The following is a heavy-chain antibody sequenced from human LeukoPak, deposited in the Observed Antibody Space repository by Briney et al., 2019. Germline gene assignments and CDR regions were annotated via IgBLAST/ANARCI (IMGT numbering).Heavy chain of an antibody. CDR3: ARGKVLNDY. CDR2: MSPNSGYR. J-gene: IGHJ4*02. Sequence: ASVKVSCKASGYTFTSFDISWVRQATGQGLEWMGWMSPNSGYRGYVEKFRGRVTMTRNTSTATAYMELRSLTSEDTAVYYCARGKVLNDYWGQGTLVTVSS. V-gene: IGHV1-8*01. CDR1: GYTFTSFD. D-gene: IGHD3-16*01.